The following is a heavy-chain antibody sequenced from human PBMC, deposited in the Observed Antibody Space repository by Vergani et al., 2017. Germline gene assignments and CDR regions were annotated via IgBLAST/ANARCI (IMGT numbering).Heavy chain of an antibody. V-gene: IGHV1-69*01. J-gene: IGHJ2*01. Sequence: QVQLVQSGAEVKKPGSSVKVSCKASGGTFSSYAISWVRQAPGQGLEWMGGIIPIFGTANYAQKFQGRVTITADESTSTAYMELSSLRSEDTAVYYCARSDYYDSSGYSPTQNWYFDLWGRGTLVTVSS. CDR1: GGTFSSYA. CDR3: ARSDYYDSSGYSPTQNWYFDL. D-gene: IGHD3-22*01. CDR2: IIPIFGTA.